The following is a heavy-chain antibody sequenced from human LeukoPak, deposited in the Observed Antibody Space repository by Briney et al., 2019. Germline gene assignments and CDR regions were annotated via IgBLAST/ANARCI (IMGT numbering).Heavy chain of an antibody. CDR1: GGTFISYA. J-gene: IGHJ4*02. CDR2: IIPIFGTA. D-gene: IGHD3-22*01. CDR3: ASHYDSSGYRFDY. Sequence: SVKVSCKASGGTFISYAISWVRQAPGQGLEWMGRIIPIFGTANYAQKFQRRVTITTDESTSTAYMELSSLRSEDTSVYYCASHYDSSGYRFDYWGQGTLVTVSS. V-gene: IGHV1-69*05.